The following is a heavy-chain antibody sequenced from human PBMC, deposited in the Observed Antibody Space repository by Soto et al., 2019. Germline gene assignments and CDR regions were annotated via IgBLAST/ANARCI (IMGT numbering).Heavy chain of an antibody. Sequence: PSETLSLTCTVSGGSVSSGSYCWSWIRQPPGKGLEWIGYIYYSGSTNYNPSLKSRVTISVDTSKNQFSLKLSSVTAADTAVYYCARDRIAARRSAYYYYGMDVWGQGTTVTVSS. CDR1: GGSVSSGSYC. CDR3: ARDRIAARRSAYYYYGMDV. V-gene: IGHV4-61*01. D-gene: IGHD6-6*01. J-gene: IGHJ6*02. CDR2: IYYSGST.